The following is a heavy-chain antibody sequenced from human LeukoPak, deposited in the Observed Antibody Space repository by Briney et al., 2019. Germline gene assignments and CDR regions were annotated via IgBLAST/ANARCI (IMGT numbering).Heavy chain of an antibody. CDR2: IQSGGTT. J-gene: IGHJ4*02. V-gene: IGHV3-53*01. D-gene: IGHD1-20*01. CDR3: ANLLNNFHDY. Sequence: GGSLRLSCATSGFTVSSDYMNWVRQAPGKGLEWVSVIQSGGTTYYADSVKGRFTISRDNSKNTLYLQMNSLRAEDTAVYYCANLLNNFHDYWGQGTLVTVSS. CDR1: GFTVSSDY.